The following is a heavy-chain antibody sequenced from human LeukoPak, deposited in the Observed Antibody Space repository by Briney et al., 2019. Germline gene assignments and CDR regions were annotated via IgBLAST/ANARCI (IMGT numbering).Heavy chain of an antibody. Sequence: GGSLRLSCAASGFTFSSYGMHWVRQAPGKGLEWVAFIRYDGSNKYYADSVKGRFTISRDNSKNTLYLQMNSLRAEDTAVYYCAKAGVDTAMVYAGYFDYWGQGTLVTASS. D-gene: IGHD5-18*01. CDR1: GFTFSSYG. CDR3: AKAGVDTAMVYAGYFDY. J-gene: IGHJ4*02. V-gene: IGHV3-30*02. CDR2: IRYDGSNK.